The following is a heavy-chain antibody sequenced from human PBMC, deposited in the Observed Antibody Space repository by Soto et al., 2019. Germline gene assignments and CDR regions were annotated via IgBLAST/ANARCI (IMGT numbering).Heavy chain of an antibody. J-gene: IGHJ4*02. CDR3: ARGQTAYSSGWYNNY. CDR2: INHSGST. Sequence: QVQLQQWGAGLLKPSETLSLTCDVYGGSFSGYYWSWIRQPPGKGLEWIGEINHSGSTNYNPSLKSRVTISVDTSKNQFSLKLSSVTAADTAVYYCARGQTAYSSGWYNNYWGQGTLVTVSS. D-gene: IGHD6-19*01. CDR1: GGSFSGYY. V-gene: IGHV4-34*01.